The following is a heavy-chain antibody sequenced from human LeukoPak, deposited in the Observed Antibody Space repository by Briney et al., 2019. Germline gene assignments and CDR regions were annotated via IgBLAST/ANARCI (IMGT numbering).Heavy chain of an antibody. V-gene: IGHV3-21*04. D-gene: IGHD3-3*01. CDR2: ISTTSTSI. CDR3: ARVAGDFWSGYYFDY. Sequence: GGSLRLSCAASGFAFSGYSMNWVRQAPGRGPEWVSLISTTSTSIYYADSVRGRFTISRDNAKNSLYLQMNSLRAEDTAVYYCARVAGDFWSGYYFDYWGQGTLVTVSS. J-gene: IGHJ4*02. CDR1: GFAFSGYS.